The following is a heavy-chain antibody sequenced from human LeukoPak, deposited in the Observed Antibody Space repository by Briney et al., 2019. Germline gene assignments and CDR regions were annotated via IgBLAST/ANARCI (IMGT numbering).Heavy chain of an antibody. Sequence: ASVKVSCKVSGYTVTEISTHWVRQAPGKGLEWMGAFAPEDDESIYSQKFRGRLIMTEDTSTDTAYMELKSLTSDDTAVYFCATDRTGTYYYGMDVWGQGTTVTVSS. V-gene: IGHV1-24*01. D-gene: IGHD1/OR15-1a*01. J-gene: IGHJ6*02. CDR3: ATDRTGTYYYGMDV. CDR1: GYTVTEIS. CDR2: FAPEDDES.